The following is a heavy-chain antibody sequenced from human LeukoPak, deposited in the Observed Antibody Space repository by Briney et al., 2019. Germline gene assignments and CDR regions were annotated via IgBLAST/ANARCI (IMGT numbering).Heavy chain of an antibody. V-gene: IGHV4-59*01. D-gene: IGHD2/OR15-2a*01. CDR1: GGSISSSY. J-gene: IGHJ4*02. CDR3: ARDRIGYFDS. Sequence: SETLSLTCTVSGGSISSSYWSWIRQPPGKGLEWLGYIYYTGSTNYNPSLKSRVTISVDTSKNQFSLKLSSVTAADTAVYYCARDRIGYFDSWGQGALVTVSS. CDR2: IYYTGST.